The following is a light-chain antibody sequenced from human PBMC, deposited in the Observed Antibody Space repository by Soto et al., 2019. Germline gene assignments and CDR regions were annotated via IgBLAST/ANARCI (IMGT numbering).Light chain of an antibody. CDR2: WAS. J-gene: IGKJ2*01. Sequence: DIVMTQSPDSLAVSLGERATINCKSSPSVLYSSNNKHYLAWYKQKPGQPPKLLIYWASTRESGVPDRFSGSGSGSDFTLTIRSLQAEDVAVYYCQPYYSCPYTFGQGTKLEIK. V-gene: IGKV4-1*01. CDR3: QPYYSCPYT. CDR1: PSVLYSSNNKHY.